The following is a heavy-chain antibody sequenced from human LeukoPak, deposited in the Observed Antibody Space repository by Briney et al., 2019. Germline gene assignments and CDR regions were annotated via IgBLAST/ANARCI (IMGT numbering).Heavy chain of an antibody. V-gene: IGHV3-48*02. Sequence: PGGSLRLSCAASGFTFSSYSINWVRQAPGKGLEWVSYISSSSSTIYYADSVKGRFTISRDNAKNSLYLQMNSLRDEDTAVYYCARVTSLYYYDSSGYSVWGQGTLVTVSS. CDR1: GFTFSSYS. CDR3: ARVTSLYYYDSSGYSV. J-gene: IGHJ4*02. CDR2: ISSSSSTI. D-gene: IGHD3-22*01.